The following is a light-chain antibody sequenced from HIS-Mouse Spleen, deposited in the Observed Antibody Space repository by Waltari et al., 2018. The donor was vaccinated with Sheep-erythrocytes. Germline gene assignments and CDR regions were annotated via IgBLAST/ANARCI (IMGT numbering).Light chain of an antibody. CDR1: SSDVGGYNY. J-gene: IGLJ1*01. CDR2: EVS. CDR3: SSYAGSNNYV. V-gene: IGLV2-8*01. Sequence: QSALTQPPSASGSPGQSVTISCTGTSSDVGGYNYVSWYQQHPGKAPKLMIYEVSKWPPGVPDRFSGSKSGNTASLTVSGLQAEDEADYYCSSYAGSNNYVFGTGTKVTVL.